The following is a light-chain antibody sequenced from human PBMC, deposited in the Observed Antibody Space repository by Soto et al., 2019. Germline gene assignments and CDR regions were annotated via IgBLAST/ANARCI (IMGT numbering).Light chain of an antibody. Sequence: QSVLTQPPSVSEAPRQRDTISCTGSSSNIGAGYEAHWYQQVPGTAPKLLIYENNNRPSGVPDRFSGAKSGTSASLAITGLLDEDEAAYYCQSYDISLSAYVFGTGTKVTVL. CDR2: ENN. CDR3: QSYDISLSAYV. J-gene: IGLJ1*01. V-gene: IGLV1-40*01. CDR1: SSNIGAGYE.